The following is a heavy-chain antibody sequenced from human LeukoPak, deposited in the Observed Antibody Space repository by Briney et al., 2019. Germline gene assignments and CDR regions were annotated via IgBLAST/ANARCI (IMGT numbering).Heavy chain of an antibody. CDR3: ARGLVGYYDSSGYYHDAFDI. CDR1: GGSISSGGYY. CDR2: YYYSGST. Sequence: SQTLSLTCTVSGGSISSGGYYWSWIPQDPGKGLEGIGYYYYSGSTYYNPSIKSRVTISVDTSKNQFSLKLSSVTAADTAVYYCARGLVGYYDSSGYYHDAFDIWGQGTMVTVSS. D-gene: IGHD3-22*01. J-gene: IGHJ3*02. V-gene: IGHV4-31*03.